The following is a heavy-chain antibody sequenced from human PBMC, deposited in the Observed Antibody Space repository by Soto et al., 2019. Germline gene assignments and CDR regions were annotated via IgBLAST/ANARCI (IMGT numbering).Heavy chain of an antibody. D-gene: IGHD2-2*01. J-gene: IGHJ6*02. CDR1: GYSFTSYA. CDR2: INAGNGNT. CDR3: ARGVENIVVVLDVFGYYGMDV. Sequence: QVQLVQSGAEVKKPGASVKVSCKASGYSFTSYAIYWVRQAPGQRLEWMGWINAGNGNTKYSKKLKGRGTFTGETSASTAHMELSSLRSEDTAVYFCARGVENIVVVLDVFGYYGMDVWGQGTTVTVSS. V-gene: IGHV1-3*01.